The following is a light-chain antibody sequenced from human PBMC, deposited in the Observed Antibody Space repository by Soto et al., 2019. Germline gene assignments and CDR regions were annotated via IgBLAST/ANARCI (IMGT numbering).Light chain of an antibody. CDR1: TSNIGAGYH. CDR3: QSYDSSLSSYV. CDR2: DNT. Sequence: QSVLTQPPSVSGAPGQRVSISCTGSTSNIGAGYHVHWYQQFPGTAPKLLMYDNTNRPSGVPDRFSGSKSGTSASLAITGLQAEDEADYYCQSYDSSLSSYVFGPGTKVTVL. V-gene: IGLV1-40*01. J-gene: IGLJ1*01.